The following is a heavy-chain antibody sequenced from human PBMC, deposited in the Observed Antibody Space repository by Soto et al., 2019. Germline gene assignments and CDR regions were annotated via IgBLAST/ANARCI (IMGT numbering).Heavy chain of an antibody. Sequence: ASVKVSCKASGFTFTSSAVQWVRQARGQRLEWIGWIVVGSGNTNYAQKFQERVTITRDMSTSTAYMELSSLRSEDTAGYYCAAPGRLYYYYGMDVWGQGTTVTVSS. CDR3: AAPGRLYYYYGMDV. V-gene: IGHV1-58*01. CDR2: IVVGSGNT. D-gene: IGHD3-10*01. CDR1: GFTFTSSA. J-gene: IGHJ6*02.